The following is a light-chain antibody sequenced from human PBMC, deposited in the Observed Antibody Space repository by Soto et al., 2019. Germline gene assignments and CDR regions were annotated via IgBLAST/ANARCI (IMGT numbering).Light chain of an antibody. CDR2: AAS. Sequence: DIQMTQSPSSLSAPVGDRVTITCRASQSISTYLNWYQQKPGKAPKLLIYAASSFQSGVPSRFSGSGSGTDFTLTISSLQPEDFATYYCQQSYSTPRTFGQGTKVDIK. CDR3: QQSYSTPRT. J-gene: IGKJ2*01. CDR1: QSISTY. V-gene: IGKV1-39*01.